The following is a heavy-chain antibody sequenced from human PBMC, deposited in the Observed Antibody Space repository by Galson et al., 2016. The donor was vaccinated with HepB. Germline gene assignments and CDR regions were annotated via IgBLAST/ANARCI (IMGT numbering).Heavy chain of an antibody. Sequence: SLRLSCAASGLTFSTYWMSWVRQAPGKGLEWVANIKEDGSEKNYVDSVKGRFTISRDNAKNSVYLDMNSLRADDTAVYYCVRGRPQQWLVSTFDYWGQGNLVTVSS. CDR2: IKEDGSEK. J-gene: IGHJ4*02. CDR3: VRGRPQQWLVSTFDY. CDR1: GLTFSTYW. D-gene: IGHD6-19*01. V-gene: IGHV3-7*05.